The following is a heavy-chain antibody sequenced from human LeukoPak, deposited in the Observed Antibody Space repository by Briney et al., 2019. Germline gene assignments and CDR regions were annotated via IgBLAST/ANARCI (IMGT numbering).Heavy chain of an antibody. CDR3: AKGSSTLFDY. J-gene: IGHJ4*02. CDR2: ISGSGGST. D-gene: IGHD3-10*01. V-gene: IGHV3-23*01. CDR1: GFTFSSYA. Sequence: TGGSLRLSCAASGFTFSSYAMSWVRQAPGKGLEWVSTISGSGGSTYYAGSVKGRFTISRDNSKNTLYLQMNSLRAEDTAVYYCAKGSSTLFDYWGQGTLVTVSS.